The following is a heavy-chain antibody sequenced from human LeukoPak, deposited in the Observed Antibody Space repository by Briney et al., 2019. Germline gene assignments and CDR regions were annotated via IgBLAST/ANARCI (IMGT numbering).Heavy chain of an antibody. V-gene: IGHV7-4-1*02. CDR3: ARAIVGATDY. Sequence: ASVKVSCKASGDTFTNYDINWVRQAPGQGLEWMGWINTNTGNPTYAQGFTGRFVFSLDTSVSTAYLQISNLKADDIAVYYCARAIVGATDYWGQGTLVTVSS. CDR1: GDTFTNYD. CDR2: INTNTGNP. J-gene: IGHJ4*02. D-gene: IGHD1-26*01.